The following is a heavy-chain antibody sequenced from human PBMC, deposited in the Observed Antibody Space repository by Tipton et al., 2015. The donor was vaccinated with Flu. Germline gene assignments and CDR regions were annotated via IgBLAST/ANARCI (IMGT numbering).Heavy chain of an antibody. CDR2: KYYTGSS. CDR1: GGPISGFH. J-gene: IGHJ4*02. CDR3: AISRDGYAFDH. D-gene: IGHD5-24*01. Sequence: TLSLTCTVSGGPISGFHWGWIRQPPGKGLEWIAYKYYTGSSNYNPALWSRVAISEDTSNNQLSLRVTSVSAADTATYYCAISRDGYAFDHWGQGILVTASS. V-gene: IGHV4-59*07.